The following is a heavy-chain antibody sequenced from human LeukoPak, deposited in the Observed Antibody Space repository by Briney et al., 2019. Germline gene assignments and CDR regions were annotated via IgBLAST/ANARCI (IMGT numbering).Heavy chain of an antibody. CDR1: GFIFDNYA. Sequence: GGSLRLSCAASGFIFDNYAMHWVRQAPGKGPEWLSLIRGDENTKYYTDSVKGRFTISRDNSKSSLYLHMNSLRTEDTALYYCAKDIGTGWDLDCWGQGTLVTVSS. V-gene: IGHV3-43*02. CDR3: AKDIGTGWDLDC. D-gene: IGHD1-26*01. CDR2: IRGDENTK. J-gene: IGHJ4*02.